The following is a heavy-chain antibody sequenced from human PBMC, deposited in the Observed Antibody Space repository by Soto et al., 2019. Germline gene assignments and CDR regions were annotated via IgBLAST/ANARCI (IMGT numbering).Heavy chain of an antibody. J-gene: IGHJ5*02. CDR2: ISNSGST. V-gene: IGHV4-39*01. CDR1: GDSISRGAYY. Sequence: KPSETLSLTCTVSGDSISRGAYYWTWFRQHPGKGLEWIGYISNSGSTYYNPSLKSRVTVSVDTSKNQFSLKLSSVTAADTAVYYCARHPSDFWFDPWGQGTLVTVSS. D-gene: IGHD2-21*02. CDR3: ARHPSDFWFDP.